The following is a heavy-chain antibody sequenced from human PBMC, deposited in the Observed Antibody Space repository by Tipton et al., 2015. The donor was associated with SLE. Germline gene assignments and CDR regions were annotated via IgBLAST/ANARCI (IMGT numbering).Heavy chain of an antibody. J-gene: IGHJ3*02. CDR1: GFTLNDFH. CDR3: ARGRIAVAGLNAFDI. CDR2: MSSDGSTM. Sequence: GSLRLSCAASGFTLNDFHFSWIRQAPGKGLEWVSYMSSDGSTMYYADSVKGRLTISRGNSKNTLYLQMNSLRAEDTAVYYCARGRIAVAGLNAFDIWGQGTMVTVSS. D-gene: IGHD6-19*01. V-gene: IGHV3-11*01.